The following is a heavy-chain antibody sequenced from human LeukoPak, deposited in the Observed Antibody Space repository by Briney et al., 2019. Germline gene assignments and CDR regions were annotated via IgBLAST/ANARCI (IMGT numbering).Heavy chain of an antibody. J-gene: IGHJ4*02. CDR3: ARVPYYYDSSGYYSRYYFDY. CDR1: GYTFISYG. D-gene: IGHD3-22*01. Sequence: ASVKVSCKASGYTFISYGISWVRQAPGQGLEWMGWISAYNGNTNYAQKLQGRVTMTTDTSTSTAYMELRSLRSDDTAVYYCARVPYYYDSSGYYSRYYFDYWGQGTLVTVSS. V-gene: IGHV1-18*01. CDR2: ISAYNGNT.